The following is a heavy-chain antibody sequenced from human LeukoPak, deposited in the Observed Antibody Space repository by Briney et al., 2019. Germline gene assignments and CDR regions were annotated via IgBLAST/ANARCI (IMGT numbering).Heavy chain of an antibody. CDR2: INFDGSTT. V-gene: IGHV3-74*01. J-gene: IGHJ3*02. CDR1: GFTFSSYW. Sequence: GGSLRLSCAASGFTFSSYWMHWVRQAPGKGLVWVSRINFDGSTTNYADSVKGRFTISRDNAKNTLYLQMNSLRAEDTAVYYCARDEYGDYVSDAFDIWGQGTMVTVSS. CDR3: ARDEYGDYVSDAFDI. D-gene: IGHD4-17*01.